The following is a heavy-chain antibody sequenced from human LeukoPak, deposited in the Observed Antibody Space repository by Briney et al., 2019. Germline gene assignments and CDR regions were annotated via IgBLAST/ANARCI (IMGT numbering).Heavy chain of an antibody. CDR1: GFAFSSYS. J-gene: IGHJ4*02. D-gene: IGHD6-13*01. V-gene: IGHV3-21*06. CDR3: ARERGAGLSSSWVDY. Sequence: GGSLRLSCTASGFAFSSYSMNWVRQAPGKGLEWVSSISSSSTYTHYADSVEGRFTISRDNANNSLYLQMNSLRVEDTAVYYCARERGAGLSSSWVDYWGQGSLVTVS. CDR2: ISSSSTYT.